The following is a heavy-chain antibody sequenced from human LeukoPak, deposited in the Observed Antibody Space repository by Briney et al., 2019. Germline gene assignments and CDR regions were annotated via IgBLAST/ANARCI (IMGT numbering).Heavy chain of an antibody. V-gene: IGHV3-30*02. CDR1: GFTFSSHG. CDR3: ARAIKDTAMVGHFDY. J-gene: IGHJ4*02. D-gene: IGHD5-18*01. Sequence: GGSLRLSCAASGFTFSSHGMHWVRQAPGKGLEWVAFIRYDGSNNYYADSVKGRFTISRDNSKNTLYLQMNSLRAEDTAVYYCARAIKDTAMVGHFDYWGQGTLVTVSS. CDR2: IRYDGSNN.